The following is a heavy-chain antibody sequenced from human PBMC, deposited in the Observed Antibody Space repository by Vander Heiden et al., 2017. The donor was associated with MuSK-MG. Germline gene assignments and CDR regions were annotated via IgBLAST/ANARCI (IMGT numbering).Heavy chain of an antibody. J-gene: IGHJ4*02. CDR2: INPILCIA. CDR1: GDTFSSYA. V-gene: IGHV1-69*10. Sequence: QVQLVQSGAEVKKPGSSVKVSCTASGDTFSSYAISWVRQAPGHGLAWMGGINPILCIANDAQKFQGRVTIKADKATSTAYMEMSSLRAEETAVYYCASEMVVVVAANLKTYDGDGEIKKLFGYGSQGTMVTVCS. CDR3: ASEMVVVVAANLKTYDGDGEIKKLFGY. D-gene: IGHD2-15*01.